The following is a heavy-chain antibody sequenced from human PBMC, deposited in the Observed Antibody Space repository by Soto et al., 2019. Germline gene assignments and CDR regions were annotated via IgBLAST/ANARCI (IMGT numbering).Heavy chain of an antibody. D-gene: IGHD2-15*01. CDR2: IWYDGSNK. CDR3: AREGVYCSGGSCFFNPLDY. J-gene: IGHJ4*02. V-gene: IGHV3-33*01. CDR1: GFTFSSYG. Sequence: ESGGGVVQPGRSLRLSCAASGFTFSSYGMHWVRQAPGKGLEWVAVIWYDGSNKYYADSVKGRFTISRDNSKNTLYLQMNSLRAEDTAVYYCAREGVYCSGGSCFFNPLDYWGQGTLVTVSS.